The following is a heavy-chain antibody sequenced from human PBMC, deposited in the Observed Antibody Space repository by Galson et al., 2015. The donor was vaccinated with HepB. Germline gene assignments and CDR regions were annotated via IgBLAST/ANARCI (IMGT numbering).Heavy chain of an antibody. V-gene: IGHV2-5*02. CDR2: IYWDDDK. CDR1: GFSLSTSGVG. Sequence: PALVKPTQTLTLTCTFSGFSLSTSGVGVGWIRQPPGKALEWLALIYWDDDKRYSPSLKSRLTITKDTSKNQVVLTMTNMDPVDTATYYCAHSPYYYDILTGYSKYYGMDVWGPGTTVTVSS. D-gene: IGHD3-9*01. CDR3: AHSPYYYDILTGYSKYYGMDV. J-gene: IGHJ6*02.